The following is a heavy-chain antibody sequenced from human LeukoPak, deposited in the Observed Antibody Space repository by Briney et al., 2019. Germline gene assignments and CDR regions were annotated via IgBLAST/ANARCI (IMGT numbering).Heavy chain of an antibody. Sequence: GGSLRLSSAAYGFTFSSYTMNWVRQAPGKGLEWVSSISSSSSYIYYADSVKGRFTISRDNAMNSLEQQMNSLRAEDTAVYYCARGREGIAARWWVEEPRWYFFDPWGQGTLVTVSS. V-gene: IGHV3-21*01. D-gene: IGHD6-6*01. CDR2: ISSSSSYI. CDR1: GFTFSSYT. J-gene: IGHJ5*02. CDR3: ARGREGIAARWWVEEPRWYFFDP.